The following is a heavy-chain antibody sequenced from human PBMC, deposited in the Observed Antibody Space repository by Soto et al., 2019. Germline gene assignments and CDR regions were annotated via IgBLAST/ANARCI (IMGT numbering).Heavy chain of an antibody. D-gene: IGHD5-18*01. J-gene: IGHJ6*02. CDR3: ASDTAMVTRDYYYYYGMDV. CDR2: IYSGGST. CDR1: GFTVSSNY. Sequence: LRLSCAASGFTVSSNYMSWVRQASGKGLEWVSVIYSGGSTYYADSVKGRFTISRDNSKNTLYLQMNSLRAEDTAVYYCASDTAMVTRDYYYYYGMDVWGQGTTVTVSS. V-gene: IGHV3-53*01.